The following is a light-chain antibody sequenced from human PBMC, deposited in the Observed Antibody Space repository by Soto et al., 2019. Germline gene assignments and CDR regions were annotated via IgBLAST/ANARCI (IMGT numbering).Light chain of an antibody. CDR3: AAWYDSLSAVV. CDR2: KTD. CDR1: SSNIGSTY. Sequence: QSVLTQPPSASGTPGQRVTISCSGSSSNIGSTYVHWYQQLPGTTPKLLIFKTDQRPSGVPDRFSGSKSGTSASLAISGLRSEDEADYYCAAWYDSLSAVVFGGGTKLTLL. J-gene: IGLJ3*02. V-gene: IGLV1-47*01.